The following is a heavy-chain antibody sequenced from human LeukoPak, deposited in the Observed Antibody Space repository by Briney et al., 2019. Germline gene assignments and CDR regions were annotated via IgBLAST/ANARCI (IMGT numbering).Heavy chain of an antibody. CDR2: IYYSGST. Sequence: SETLSLTCTVSGGSISSYYWSWIRQPPGKGLEWTGYIYYSGSTNYNPSLKSRVTISVDTSKNQFSLKLSSVTAADTAVYYCARAPPTIFGVVLHYYYMDVWGKGTTVTVSS. J-gene: IGHJ6*03. CDR3: ARAPPTIFGVVLHYYYMDV. CDR1: GGSISSYY. D-gene: IGHD3-3*01. V-gene: IGHV4-59*01.